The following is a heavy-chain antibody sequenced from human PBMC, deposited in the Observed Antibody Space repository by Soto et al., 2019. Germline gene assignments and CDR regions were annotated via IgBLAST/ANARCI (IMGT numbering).Heavy chain of an antibody. CDR2: LSASGANT. CDR3: AKDRASSSGYRPTFDY. D-gene: IGHD3-22*01. Sequence: QPGGSLRLSCATSGFTFSNYGMGWVRQAPGKGLEWVSALSASGANTYYADSGRGRLTISRDNSKNTLYLQMNSLRAEDTAVYYCAKDRASSSGYRPTFDYWGQGTLVTVSS. CDR1: GFTFSNYG. J-gene: IGHJ4*02. V-gene: IGHV3-23*01.